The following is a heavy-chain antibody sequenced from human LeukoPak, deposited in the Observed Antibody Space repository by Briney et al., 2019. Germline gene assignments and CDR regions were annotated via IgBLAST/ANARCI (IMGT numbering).Heavy chain of an antibody. CDR2: ISAYNGNT. V-gene: IGHV1-18*04. J-gene: IGHJ6*03. CDR1: GYTFTGYY. Sequence: ASVKVSCKASGYTFTGYYMHWVRQAPGQGLEWMGWISAYNGNTNYAQKLQGRVTMTTDTSTSTAYMELRSLRSDDTAVYHCARANYYGSGSYYNVFNYYYYYYMDVWGKGTTVTISS. CDR3: ARANYYGSGSYYNVFNYYYYYYMDV. D-gene: IGHD3-10*01.